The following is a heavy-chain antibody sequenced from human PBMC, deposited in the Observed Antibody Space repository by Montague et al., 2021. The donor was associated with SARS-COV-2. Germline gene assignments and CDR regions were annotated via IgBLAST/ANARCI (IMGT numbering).Heavy chain of an antibody. CDR2: INHSGST. CDR1: GGSLSGYY. D-gene: IGHD1-20*01. CDR3: ARGRRRYNWRDETSYYYGTDV. V-gene: IGHV4-34*01. Sequence: SETLSLTCAVYGGSLSGYYWSWIRQPPGKGLEWIGEINHSGSTNYNPSLKSRVTISLDTSKNQFSLKLSSVTAADTAVYYCARGRRRYNWRDETSYYYGTDVWGQGTTVTVSS. J-gene: IGHJ6*02.